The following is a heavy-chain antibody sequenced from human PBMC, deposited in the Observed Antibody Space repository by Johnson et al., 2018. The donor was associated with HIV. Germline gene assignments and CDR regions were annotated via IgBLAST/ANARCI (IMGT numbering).Heavy chain of an antibody. CDR2: IYSGGST. J-gene: IGHJ3*02. CDR3: ARRLWFRNLYDAFDI. D-gene: IGHD3-10*01. V-gene: IGHV3-53*01. CDR1: GFTVSSNY. Sequence: VQLMESGGGLIQPGGSLRLSCAASGFTVSSNYMSWVRQAPGKGLEWVSVIYSGGSTYYADSVKGRFTISRDNSKHTLYLQMNSLRAEDTAGYYCARRLWFRNLYDAFDIWGQGTMVTVSS.